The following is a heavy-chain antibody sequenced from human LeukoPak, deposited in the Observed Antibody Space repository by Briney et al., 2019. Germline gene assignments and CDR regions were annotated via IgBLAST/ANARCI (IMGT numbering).Heavy chain of an antibody. V-gene: IGHV3-33*01. CDR1: GFTFSTSG. CDR3: ARDDYGGKLDI. Sequence: AGGSLRLSCAASGFTFSTSGIHWVRQAPGKGLEWVAVIWSDGSKEYYADSVKGRFSISRDNSRNTVYVQMNSLRAEDTAVYYCARDDYGGKLDIWGQGTVVTVSS. D-gene: IGHD4-23*01. J-gene: IGHJ3*02. CDR2: IWSDGSKE.